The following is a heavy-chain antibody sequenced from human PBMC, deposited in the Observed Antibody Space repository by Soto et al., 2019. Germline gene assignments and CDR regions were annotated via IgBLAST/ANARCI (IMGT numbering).Heavy chain of an antibody. CDR3: ARRYGGGFDY. CDR2: IDSTGST. V-gene: IGHV4-59*08. D-gene: IGHD3-10*01. CDR1: GGSISSYY. J-gene: IGHJ4*02. Sequence: QVQLLESGPGLVKPSETLSLTCTVSGGSISSYYWSWIRQPPGKGLEWIGYIDSTGSTNDNPSLTSRLTISVATSKSQASLKLSSVSAADTAVYYCARRYGGGFDYWGQGTLVPVSS.